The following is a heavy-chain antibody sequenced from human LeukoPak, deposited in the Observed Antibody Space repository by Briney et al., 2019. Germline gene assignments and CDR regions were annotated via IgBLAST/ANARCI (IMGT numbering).Heavy chain of an antibody. Sequence: PSETLSLTCTVSGGSISSYHWSWIRQPPGKGLEWIGYIYYSGSTNYNPSLKSRVTISVDTSKNQFSLKLSSVTAADTAVYYCARSMVRGVIMPWGQGTLVTVSS. CDR3: ARSMVRGVIMP. V-gene: IGHV4-59*01. CDR1: GGSISSYH. D-gene: IGHD3-10*01. CDR2: IYYSGST. J-gene: IGHJ1*01.